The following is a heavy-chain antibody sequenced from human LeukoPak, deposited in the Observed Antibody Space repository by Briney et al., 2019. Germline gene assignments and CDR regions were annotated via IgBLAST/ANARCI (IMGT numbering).Heavy chain of an antibody. J-gene: IGHJ4*02. CDR1: GVTFSSYW. V-gene: IGHV3-7*01. CDR3: ARSRPPGD. CDR2: IKRAGSEE. Sequence: GGSLRLSCAASGVTFSSYWMSSVRQAPGKGLEWVANIKRAGSEEYYVEFVKGRFTISRDNAKNTLYLHMDRLRAEDTTVYYFARSRPPGDWRRGTLVTVPS. D-gene: IGHD3-10*01.